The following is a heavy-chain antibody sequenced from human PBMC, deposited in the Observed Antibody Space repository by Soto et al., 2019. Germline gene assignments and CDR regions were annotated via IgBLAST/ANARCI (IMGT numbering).Heavy chain of an antibody. CDR1: GGSFSGYY. V-gene: IGHV4-34*01. CDR3: ARVTTSAGYSSSWYSREAYYYMDV. J-gene: IGHJ6*03. CDR2: INHSGST. D-gene: IGHD6-13*01. Sequence: SETLSLTCAVYGGSFSGYYWSWIRQPPGKGLEWIGEINHSGSTNYNPSLKSRVTISVDTSKNQFSLKLGSVTAADTAVYYCARVTTSAGYSSSWYSREAYYYMDVWGKGTTVTVSS.